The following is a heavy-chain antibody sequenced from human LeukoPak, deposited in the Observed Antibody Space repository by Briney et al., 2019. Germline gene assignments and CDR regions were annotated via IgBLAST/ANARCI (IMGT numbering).Heavy chain of an antibody. CDR1: GFDVSDNF. CDR2: IYPSGGA. Sequence: PGGSLRLSCVASGFDVSDNFMIWVRQAPGQGLEWISIIYPSGGAYHAESVRGRFSAFRDTSKNTIFLQMNKLKAGDTAMYYCVRRHDYWGQGTLVTVSS. CDR3: VRRHDY. V-gene: IGHV3-53*01. J-gene: IGHJ4*02.